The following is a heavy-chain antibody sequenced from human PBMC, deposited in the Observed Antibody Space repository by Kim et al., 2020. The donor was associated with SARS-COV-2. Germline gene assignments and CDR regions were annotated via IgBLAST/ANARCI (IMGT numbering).Heavy chain of an antibody. Sequence: ASVKVSCKASGYTFTSYDINWVRQATGQGLEWMGWMNPNSGNTGYAQKFQGRVTMTRNTSISTAYMELSSLRSEDTAVYYCARGGKGSSWYYYYYYYGMDVWGQGTTVTVSS. J-gene: IGHJ6*02. CDR1: GYTFTSYD. CDR3: ARGGKGSSWYYYYYYYGMDV. D-gene: IGHD6-13*01. V-gene: IGHV1-8*01. CDR2: MNPNSGNT.